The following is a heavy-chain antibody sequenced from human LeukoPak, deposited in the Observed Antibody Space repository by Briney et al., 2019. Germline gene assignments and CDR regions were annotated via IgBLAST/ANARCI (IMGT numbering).Heavy chain of an antibody. D-gene: IGHD3-22*01. CDR1: GYTFTGYY. V-gene: IGHV1-2*02. J-gene: IGHJ4*02. Sequence: APVKVSCKASGYTFTGYYMHWVRQAPGQGLEWMGWINPNSGGTNYAQKFQGRVTMTRDTSISTAYMELSRLRSDDTAVYYCARRQGYDSSGYYPPDLDYWGQGTLVTVSS. CDR3: ARRQGYDSSGYYPPDLDY. CDR2: INPNSGGT.